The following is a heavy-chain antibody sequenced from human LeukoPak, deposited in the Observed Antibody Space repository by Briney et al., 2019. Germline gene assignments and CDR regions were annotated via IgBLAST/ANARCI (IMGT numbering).Heavy chain of an antibody. CDR2: ISSSSSTI. D-gene: IGHD5-24*01. J-gene: IGHJ3*02. CDR1: GFTFSSYS. CDR3: ARFLTYRDYVFDI. V-gene: IGHV3-48*01. Sequence: PGGSLRLSCAASGFTFSSYSMNWDRQAPGQGLEWVSYISSSSSTIYYADSVKGRFTISRDNAENSLYLQMNSLRAEDMAVYYCARFLTYRDYVFDIWGQGTMVTVSS.